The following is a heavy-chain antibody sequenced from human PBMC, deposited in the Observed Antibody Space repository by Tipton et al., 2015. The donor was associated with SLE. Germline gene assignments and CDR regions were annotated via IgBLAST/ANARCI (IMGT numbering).Heavy chain of an antibody. V-gene: IGHV5-51*01. CDR3: ARRGWFGELDRYFLDY. CDR1: GYSFTTYW. CDR2: IYPGDSDT. J-gene: IGHJ4*02. D-gene: IGHD3-10*01. Sequence: QLVQSGAEVKKPGESLKISCKGSGYSFTTYWIGWVRQMPGKGLEWMGIIYPGDSDTTYSPSFQGQVTISADNSINTAYLQWSSLKASDTAMYYCARRGWFGELDRYFLDYWGQGTLVTVSS.